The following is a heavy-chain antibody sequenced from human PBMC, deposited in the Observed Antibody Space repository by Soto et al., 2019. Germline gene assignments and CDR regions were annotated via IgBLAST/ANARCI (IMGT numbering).Heavy chain of an antibody. CDR1: GFIFSNAW. V-gene: IGHV3-15*01. D-gene: IGHD3-16*01. CDR2: IKSKIDDGTT. Sequence: EVQLVESGGGLVKPGGSLRLSCAASGFIFSNAWMSWVRQAPGKGLEWVGHIKSKIDDGTTDYAAPVKGRFFISRDDFKSPTYLRMKSLKTEDTAVSYCRNDEMITLTRGSFKKFDPWGQGTLVTVSS. J-gene: IGHJ5*02. CDR3: RNDEMITLTRGSFKKFDP.